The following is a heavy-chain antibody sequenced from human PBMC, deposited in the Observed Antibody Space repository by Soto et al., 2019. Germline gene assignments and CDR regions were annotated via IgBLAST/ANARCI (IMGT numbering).Heavy chain of an antibody. D-gene: IGHD4-17*01. CDR2: ISYDGSNK. CDR3: ADLYGGNY. J-gene: IGHJ4*02. V-gene: IGHV3-30-3*01. CDR1: GFTFSRHA. Sequence: QVQLVESGGGVVQPGRSLRLSCAASGFTFSRHAFHWVRQAPGKGLEWVAVISYDGSNKNYADSVKGRFTISRDNSKNTLYLQMNSLRPEDTAVYYCADLYGGNYWGQGTLVTVSS.